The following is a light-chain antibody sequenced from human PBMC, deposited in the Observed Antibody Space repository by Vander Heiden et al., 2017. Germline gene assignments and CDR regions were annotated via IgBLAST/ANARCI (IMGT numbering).Light chain of an antibody. Sequence: QSALTQPASVSGSPGRSITISCTGTSSDVGGYNYVSWYQQHPGKAPKVMIYDVSNRPSGVSNRFSGSKSGNTASLTISGLQAEDEADYYCSSYTRSSTRVFGTGTKVTVL. V-gene: IGLV2-14*01. CDR1: SSDVGGYNY. CDR3: SSYTRSSTRV. J-gene: IGLJ1*01. CDR2: DVS.